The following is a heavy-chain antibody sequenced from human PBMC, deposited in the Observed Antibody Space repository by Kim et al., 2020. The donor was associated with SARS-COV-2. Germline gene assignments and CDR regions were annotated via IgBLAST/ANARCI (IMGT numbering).Heavy chain of an antibody. CDR1: GYSLTSYW. CDR3: ARIDGYNWNYEADAFDI. CDR2: IYPGDSDT. D-gene: IGHD1-7*01. V-gene: IGHV5-51*01. J-gene: IGHJ3*02. Sequence: GESLKISCKGSGYSLTSYWIGWVRQMPGKGLEWMGIIYPGDSDTRYSPSFQGQVTISADKSISTAYLQWSGLKASDTAMYYCARIDGYNWNYEADAFDIWGQGTMVTVSS.